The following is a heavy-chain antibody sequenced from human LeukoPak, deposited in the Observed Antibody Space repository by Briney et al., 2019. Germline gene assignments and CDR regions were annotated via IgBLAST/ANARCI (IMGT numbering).Heavy chain of an antibody. V-gene: IGHV3-74*01. CDR2: INSDGSVT. Sequence: GGSLRLSCAASGFTFSSYWMHWVRQAPGKGLLWVSRINSDGSVTTCADSVKGRFTISRDNAKNTLYLQMNSLRAEDTAVYYCTRATGSFYGLGYWGQGTLVTVSS. CDR3: TRATGSFYGLGY. J-gene: IGHJ4*02. CDR1: GFTFSSYW. D-gene: IGHD1-26*01.